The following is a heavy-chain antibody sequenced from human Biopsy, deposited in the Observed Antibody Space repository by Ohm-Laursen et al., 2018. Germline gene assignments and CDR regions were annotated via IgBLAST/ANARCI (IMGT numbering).Heavy chain of an antibody. Sequence: TLSLTCTVSGGSVSSGGFYWSWIRQHPGKGLEWIGYIYYSGTTYYNPSLKSLVTISVDTSKNQFSLKLNSVTAADTAVYYCARSPYGGTRYWYFDLWGRGTLVTASS. CDR1: GGSVSSGGFY. CDR3: ARSPYGGTRYWYFDL. CDR2: IYYSGTT. D-gene: IGHD4-23*01. J-gene: IGHJ2*01. V-gene: IGHV4-31*01.